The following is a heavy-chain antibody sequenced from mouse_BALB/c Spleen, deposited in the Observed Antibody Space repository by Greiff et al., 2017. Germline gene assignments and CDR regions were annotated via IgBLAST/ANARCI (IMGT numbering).Heavy chain of an antibody. D-gene: IGHD4-1*01. Sequence: QVQLQQSGAELAKPGASVKMSCKASGYTFTSYWMHWVKQRPGQGLEWIGYINPSTGYTEYNQKFKDKATLTADKSSSTAYMQLSSLTSVDSAVYFCAREGGTGAMDYWGQGTSVTVSS. J-gene: IGHJ4*01. V-gene: IGHV1-7*01. CDR2: INPSTGYT. CDR1: GYTFTSYW. CDR3: AREGGTGAMDY.